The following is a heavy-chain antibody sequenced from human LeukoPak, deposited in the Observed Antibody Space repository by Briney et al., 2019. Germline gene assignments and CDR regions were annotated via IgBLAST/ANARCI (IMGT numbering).Heavy chain of an antibody. V-gene: IGHV3-33*01. D-gene: IGHD3-10*01. J-gene: IGHJ4*02. CDR2: IWYHGSDK. CDR1: GVTFSSYG. CDR3: ARDRHRITMVRGALDY. Sequence: GGSLRLSCAASGVTFSSYGMHWVRQAPGKGLEWVAVIWYHGSDKYYADSVKGRFTISRDNSKNTLYLQMNSLRADESAVYYCARDRHRITMVRGALDYWGQGTLVTVSS.